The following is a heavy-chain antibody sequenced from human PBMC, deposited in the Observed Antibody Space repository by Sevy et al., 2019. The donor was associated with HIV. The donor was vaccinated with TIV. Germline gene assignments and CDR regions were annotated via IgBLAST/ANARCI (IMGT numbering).Heavy chain of an antibody. Sequence: SETLSLTCTVSGGSISSYYWSWIRQPPGKGLEWIGYIYSSGSTNYNPSLKSRVTISVDTSKNQFSLKLSSVPAADTAVYYCARDRYPLDYWGQGTLVTVSS. CDR2: IYSSGST. CDR3: ARDRYPLDY. CDR1: GGSISSYY. J-gene: IGHJ4*02. V-gene: IGHV4-59*01. D-gene: IGHD3-9*01.